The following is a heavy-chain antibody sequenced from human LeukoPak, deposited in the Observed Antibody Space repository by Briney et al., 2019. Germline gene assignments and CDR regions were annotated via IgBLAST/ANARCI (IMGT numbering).Heavy chain of an antibody. CDR3: AYTAMVSDVPSKKTPGYFDL. D-gene: IGHD5-18*01. Sequence: SVKVSCKASGGTFSSYAISWVRQAPGQGLEWMGGIIPIFGTANYAQKFQGRVTITADESTSTAYMELSSLRSEDTAVHYCAYTAMVSDVPSKKTPGYFDLWGRGTLVTVSS. V-gene: IGHV1-69*01. J-gene: IGHJ2*01. CDR1: GGTFSSYA. CDR2: IIPIFGTA.